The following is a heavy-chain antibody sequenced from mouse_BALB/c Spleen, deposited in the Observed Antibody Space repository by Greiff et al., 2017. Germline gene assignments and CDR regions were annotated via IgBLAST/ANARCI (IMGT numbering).Heavy chain of an antibody. J-gene: IGHJ3*01. CDR1: GFNIKDYY. D-gene: IGHD1-1*01. V-gene: IGHV14-1*02. Sequence: EVQLQQSGAELVRPGALVKLSCKASGFNIKDYYMHWVKQRPEQGLEWIGWIDPENGNTIYDPKFQGKASITADTSSNTAYLQLSSLTSEDTAVYYCASHYGSSEFAYWGQGTLVTVSA. CDR2: IDPENGNT. CDR3: ASHYGSSEFAY.